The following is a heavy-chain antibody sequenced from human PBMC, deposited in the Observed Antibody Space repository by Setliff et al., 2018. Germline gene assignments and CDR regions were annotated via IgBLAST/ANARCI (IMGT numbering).Heavy chain of an antibody. CDR3: ARAPLQPAERTFDH. J-gene: IGHJ4*02. CDR2: IIPIFGTA. Sequence: SVKVSCKTSGDTFNNYAITWVRQAPGQGPEWMGGIIPIFGTANYAQKFQGRVTVTVDRSTSTAYMELRSLRSDDTAVYYCARAPLQPAERTFDHWGPGTLVTSPQ. CDR1: GDTFNNYA. V-gene: IGHV1-69*06.